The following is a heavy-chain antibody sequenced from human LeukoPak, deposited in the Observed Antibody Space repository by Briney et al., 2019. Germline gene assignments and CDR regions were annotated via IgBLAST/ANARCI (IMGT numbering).Heavy chain of an antibody. CDR1: GYTFTGYY. CDR3: ARDSDGRLGYFDP. Sequence: ASVKVSCKASGYTFTGYYMHWVRQAPGQGLEWMGRINPNSGGTNYAQKFQGRVTMTRGTSISTVYMELSRLRSDDTAVYYCARDSDGRLGYFDPWGRGTLVTVSS. D-gene: IGHD3-10*01. J-gene: IGHJ2*01. V-gene: IGHV1-2*06. CDR2: INPNSGGT.